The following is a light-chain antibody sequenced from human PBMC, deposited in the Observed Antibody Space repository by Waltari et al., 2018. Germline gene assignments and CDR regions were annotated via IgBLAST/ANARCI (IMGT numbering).Light chain of an antibody. Sequence: DIVMTQSPDSLSVPLGDRATIHCKSSQSVLYTSNYHNYLAWYQQKPGQPPKLLLYWASTRESGVPDRFSGSGSGTDFTLSISTLQAEDVAVYYCQQYYSAPYTFGQGTRLEIK. CDR2: WAS. V-gene: IGKV4-1*01. CDR3: QQYYSAPYT. CDR1: QSVLYTSNYHNY. J-gene: IGKJ2*01.